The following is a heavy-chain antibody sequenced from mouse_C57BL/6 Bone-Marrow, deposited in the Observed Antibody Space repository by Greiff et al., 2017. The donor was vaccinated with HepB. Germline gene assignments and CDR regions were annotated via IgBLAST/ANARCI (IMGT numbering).Heavy chain of an antibody. V-gene: IGHV1-82*01. J-gene: IGHJ3*01. CDR2: IYPGDGDT. D-gene: IGHD2-13*01. CDR3: ARSGDSGFAY. Sequence: VQLVESGPELVKPGASVKISCKASGYAFSSSWMNWVKQRPGKGLEWIGRIYPGDGDTNYNGKFKGKATLTADKSSSTAYMQLSSLTSEDSAVYFCARSGDSGFAYWGQGTLVTVSA. CDR1: GYAFSSSW.